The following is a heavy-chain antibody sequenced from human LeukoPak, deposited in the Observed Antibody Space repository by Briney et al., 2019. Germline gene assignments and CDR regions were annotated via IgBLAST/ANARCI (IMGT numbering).Heavy chain of an antibody. V-gene: IGHV1-69*06. CDR2: IIPIFGTA. J-gene: IGHJ4*02. Sequence: ASVKVSCKASGGTFSSYAISWVRQAPGQGLEWMGGIIPIFGTANYAQKFRGRVTITADKSTSTAYMELSSLRSEDTAVYYCTRVPAAAGTREDYWGQGALVTVSS. CDR3: TRVPAAAGTREDY. CDR1: GGTFSSYA. D-gene: IGHD6-13*01.